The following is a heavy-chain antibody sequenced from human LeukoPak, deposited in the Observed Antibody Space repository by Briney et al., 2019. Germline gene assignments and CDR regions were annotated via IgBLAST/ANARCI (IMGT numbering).Heavy chain of an antibody. CDR3: ARDRQCGY. D-gene: IGHD2-21*01. CDR2: ISPYNGNT. V-gene: IGHV1-18*01. J-gene: IGHJ4*02. Sequence: ASVTVSCTASVYTFTIYGISWVRQAPGQGIEWMGWISPYNGNTNYAPKLQGRVTITTDTATSTAYMELTSLTSDDTAVYYCARDRQCGYWGQGTLVTVSS. CDR1: VYTFTIYG.